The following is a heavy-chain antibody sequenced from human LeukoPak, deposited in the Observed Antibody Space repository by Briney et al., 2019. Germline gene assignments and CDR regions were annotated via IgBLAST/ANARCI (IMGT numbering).Heavy chain of an antibody. D-gene: IGHD1-26*01. CDR2: IYNSGAN. CDR3: ARSTGWELHRIDY. CDR1: GGSISNGIYY. J-gene: IGHJ4*02. V-gene: IGHV4-61*10. Sequence: SSETLSLTCTVSGGSISNGIYYWSWIRQPAGKGLEWIGRIYNSGANNYNPSLKSRATISVDTSKNQFSLKLSSVTAADTAVYYCARSTGWELHRIDYWGQGTLVTVSS.